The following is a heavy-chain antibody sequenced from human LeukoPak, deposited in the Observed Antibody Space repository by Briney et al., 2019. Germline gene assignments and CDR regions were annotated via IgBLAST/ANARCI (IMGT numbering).Heavy chain of an antibody. J-gene: IGHJ6*02. CDR2: INTNTGNP. Sequence: ASVKVSCTASGYTFTSYAMNWVRQAPGQGLEWMGWINTNTGNPTYAQGFTGRFVFSLDTSVSTAYLQISSLKAEDTAVYYCARELSMVPGYGMDVWGQGTTVTVSS. CDR1: GYTFTSYA. V-gene: IGHV7-4-1*02. CDR3: ARELSMVPGYGMDV. D-gene: IGHD3-10*01.